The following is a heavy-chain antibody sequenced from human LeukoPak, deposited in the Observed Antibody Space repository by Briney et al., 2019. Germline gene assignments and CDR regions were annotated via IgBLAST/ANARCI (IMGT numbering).Heavy chain of an antibody. CDR3: AKTTTVDILTGYSYFDY. J-gene: IGHJ4*02. D-gene: IGHD3-9*01. V-gene: IGHV3-23*01. CDR1: GFTFSSYA. CDR2: ISDGGDTT. Sequence: QPGGSLRLSCAASGFTFSSYAMSWVRQAPGKGLEWVSTISDGGDTTYYADSVKGRFSISRDNSKNTLNLQLNSLRAEDTAVYYCAKTTTVDILTGYSYFDYWGQGTLVTVSS.